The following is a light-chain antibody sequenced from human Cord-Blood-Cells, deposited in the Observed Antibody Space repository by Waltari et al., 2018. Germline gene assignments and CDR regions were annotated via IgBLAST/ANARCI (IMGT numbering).Light chain of an antibody. Sequence: QSALTQPRSVSGSPGQSVTISCTGTSSDVGGYNYVSWYQQHPGNAPKLMLYDVSKRPSGVPDLFSCSKSGNAASLTISGLQAEDEADYYCCSYAGSYTLVFGGGTKLTVL. CDR3: CSYAGSYTLV. V-gene: IGLV2-11*01. CDR2: DVS. CDR1: SSDVGGYNY. J-gene: IGLJ2*01.